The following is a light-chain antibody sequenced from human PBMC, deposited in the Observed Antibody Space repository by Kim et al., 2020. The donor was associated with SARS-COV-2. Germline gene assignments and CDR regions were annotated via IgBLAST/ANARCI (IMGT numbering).Light chain of an antibody. Sequence: ASVGDRVTITCRASQGISNYLAWYQQKPGKVPKLLIYAASALQSGVQSRFSGSGSGTDFTLTITSLQPEDVAAYYCQQCKSAPWTFGQGTKVDIK. J-gene: IGKJ1*01. CDR2: AAS. CDR3: QQCKSAPWT. V-gene: IGKV1-27*01. CDR1: QGISNY.